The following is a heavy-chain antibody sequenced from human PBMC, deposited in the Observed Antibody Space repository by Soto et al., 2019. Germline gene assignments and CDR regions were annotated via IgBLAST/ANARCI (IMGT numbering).Heavy chain of an antibody. D-gene: IGHD3-22*01. CDR3: AAEINYYDSSGYFDY. CDR1: GFTFTSSA. Sequence: SVKVSCKASGFTFTSSAVQWVRQARGQRLEWIGWIVVGSGNTNYAQKFQERVTITRDMSTSTAYMELSSLRSEDTAFYYCAAEINYYDSSGYFDYWGQGTLVTVSS. CDR2: IVVGSGNT. J-gene: IGHJ4*02. V-gene: IGHV1-58*01.